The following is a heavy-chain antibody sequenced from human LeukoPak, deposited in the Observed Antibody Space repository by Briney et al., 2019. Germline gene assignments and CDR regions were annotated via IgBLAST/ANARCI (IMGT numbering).Heavy chain of an antibody. J-gene: IGHJ4*02. V-gene: IGHV3-23*01. CDR2: FSGDGDS. CDR3: GKEVERHFDLKC. Sequence: GGSLRLSCAASGFSLNTYSMNWVRQAPGKGLEWVSAFSGDGDSYYADSVKGRFTISRDNSKKILYLQMNSLRAEDTAVYYCGKEVERHFDLKCWGQGTLVTVSS. CDR1: GFSLNTYS.